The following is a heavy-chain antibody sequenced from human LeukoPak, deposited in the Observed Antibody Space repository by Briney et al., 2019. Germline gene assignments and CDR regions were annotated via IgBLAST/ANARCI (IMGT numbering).Heavy chain of an antibody. CDR3: ASGTAANGMDV. CDR2: TYYGSKWHN. Sequence: SQTLSLTCAISGDSVSSNSGAWNWIRQSPSRGLEWLGRTYYGSKWHNEYAVSLRSRITINPDTSKNQFSLQLNSVSPEDTAVYYCASGTAANGMDVWGQGTTVTVSS. CDR1: GDSVSSNSGA. V-gene: IGHV6-1*01. D-gene: IGHD1-1*01. J-gene: IGHJ6*02.